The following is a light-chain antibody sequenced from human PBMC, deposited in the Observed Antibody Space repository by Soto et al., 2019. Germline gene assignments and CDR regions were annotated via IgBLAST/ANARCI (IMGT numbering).Light chain of an antibody. Sequence: QSVLTQPPSVSGAPGQWVTISCTESFSNIGAGYDVHWYQQFPGTVPKLLIYVNSNRPSGVPDRFSGSKSGTSASLAITGLQAEDDADYYCQSYDSSLINSVFGGGTKLTVL. CDR2: VNS. CDR1: FSNIGAGYD. J-gene: IGLJ3*02. CDR3: QSYDSSLINSV. V-gene: IGLV1-40*01.